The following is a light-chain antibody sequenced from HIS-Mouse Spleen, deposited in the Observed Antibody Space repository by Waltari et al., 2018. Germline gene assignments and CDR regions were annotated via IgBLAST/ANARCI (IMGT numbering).Light chain of an antibody. J-gene: IGLJ2*01. CDR3: YSTDSSGNHRV. Sequence: SYELTQPPSVSVSPGQTARITCSGDALPKKYAYCYQQKSGQAPVLVIYEDSKRPSGIPGRFSGSSSGTMATLTISGAQVEDEADYYCYSTDSSGNHRVFGGGTKLTVL. CDR2: EDS. V-gene: IGLV3-10*01. CDR1: ALPKKY.